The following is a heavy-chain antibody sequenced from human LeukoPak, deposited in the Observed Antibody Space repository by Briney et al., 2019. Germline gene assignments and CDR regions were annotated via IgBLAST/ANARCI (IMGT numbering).Heavy chain of an antibody. J-gene: IGHJ6*03. CDR3: ARVRQLVGIYYYYYYMDV. CDR2: IKHSGST. D-gene: IGHD6-6*01. V-gene: IGHV4-34*01. CDR1: GGSFSGYY. Sequence: SETLSLTCAVYGGSFSGYYWSWIRQPPGKGLEWMGEIKHSGSTNYNPSLKSRVTISVDTSKNQFSLKLSSVTAADTAVYYCARVRQLVGIYYYYYYMDVWGKGTTVTVSS.